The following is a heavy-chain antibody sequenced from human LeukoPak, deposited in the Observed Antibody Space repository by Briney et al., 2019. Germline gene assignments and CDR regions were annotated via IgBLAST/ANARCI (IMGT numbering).Heavy chain of an antibody. J-gene: IGHJ5*02. CDR3: ARGGIARQNWFDP. CDR1: GGSISSYY. Sequence: SGTLSLTCTVSGGSISSYYWSWIRQPPGKGLEWIGYIYYSGSTNYNPSLKSRVTISVDTSKNQFSLKLSSVTAADTAVYYCARGGIARQNWFDPWGQGTLVTVSS. CDR2: IYYSGST. D-gene: IGHD6-13*01. V-gene: IGHV4-59*01.